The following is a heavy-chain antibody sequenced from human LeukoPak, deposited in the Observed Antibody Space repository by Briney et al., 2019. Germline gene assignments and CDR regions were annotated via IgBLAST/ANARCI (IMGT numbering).Heavy chain of an antibody. J-gene: IGHJ5*02. Sequence: GGSLRLSCAASGFTFSSYAMHWVRQAPGKGLEWVAVIWYDGSNKYYADSVKGRFTISRDNSKNTLYLQMNSLRPEDTAVYYCARDAPGYCSGGTCYNKWFDPWGQGTLVAVSS. CDR3: ARDAPGYCSGGTCYNKWFDP. D-gene: IGHD2-15*01. CDR1: GFTFSSYA. V-gene: IGHV3-30*04. CDR2: IWYDGSNK.